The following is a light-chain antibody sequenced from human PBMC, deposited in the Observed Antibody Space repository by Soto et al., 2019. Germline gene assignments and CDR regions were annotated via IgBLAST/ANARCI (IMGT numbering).Light chain of an antibody. CDR2: GAS. CDR1: QTVRNNY. J-gene: IGKJ5*01. Sequence: EAGLTKSPRTLLLPQGERATLSCRASQTVRNNYLAWYQQKPGQAPRLLIYGASSRATGIPDGFSGSGSGAGFTLTISILEPEDFAVYYCQQYGSSPSITFGQGTRLEIK. CDR3: QQYGSSPSIT. V-gene: IGKV3-20*01.